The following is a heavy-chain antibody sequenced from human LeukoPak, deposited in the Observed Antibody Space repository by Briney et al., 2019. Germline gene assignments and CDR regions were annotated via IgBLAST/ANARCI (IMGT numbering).Heavy chain of an antibody. CDR2: ISYDGSNK. D-gene: IGHD2-15*01. Sequence: PGGSLRLSCAASGFTFSSYAMHWVRQAPGKGLEWVAVISYDGSNKYYADSVKGRFTISRDNSKNTLYLQMNSLRAEDTAVYYCAKEWYYFDYWGQGTLVTVSS. CDR3: AKEWYYFDY. CDR1: GFTFSSYA. J-gene: IGHJ4*02. V-gene: IGHV3-30-3*01.